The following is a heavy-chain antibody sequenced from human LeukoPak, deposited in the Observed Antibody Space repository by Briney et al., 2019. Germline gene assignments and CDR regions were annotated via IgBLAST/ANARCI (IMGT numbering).Heavy chain of an antibody. CDR3: ARQPYDSSGWLFDY. D-gene: IGHD3-22*01. J-gene: IGHJ4*02. CDR1: GGSISSRSYY. V-gene: IGHV4-39*01. CDR2: VHYSGTT. Sequence: SETLSLTCTVSGGSISSRSYYWGWVRQPPGKGLEWIGSVHYSGTTYYNPSLKSRVTISLDTCKNQFSLKLTSVTAADTAGYYCARQPYDSSGWLFDYWGQGTLVTVSS.